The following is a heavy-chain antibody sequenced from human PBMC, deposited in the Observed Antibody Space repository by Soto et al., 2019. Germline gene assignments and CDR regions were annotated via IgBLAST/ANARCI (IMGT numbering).Heavy chain of an antibody. J-gene: IGHJ4*02. D-gene: IGHD3-22*01. CDR1: GFTFSNAW. CDR2: IKSKTDGGTT. V-gene: IGHV3-15*01. CDR3: TTGYPDGYYYDSSGGDY. Sequence: EVQLVESGGGLVKPGGSLRLSCAASGFTFSNAWMSWVRQAPGKGLEWVGRIKSKTDGGTTDYAAPVKGRFTISRDDSKNTLYLQMNSLKTEDTAVYYCTTGYPDGYYYDSSGGDYWGQGTLVTVSS.